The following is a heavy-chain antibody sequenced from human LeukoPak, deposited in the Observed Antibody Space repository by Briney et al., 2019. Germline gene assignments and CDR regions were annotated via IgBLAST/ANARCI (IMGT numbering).Heavy chain of an antibody. J-gene: IGHJ5*02. CDR3: AKAGEDYGSGANWFDP. Sequence: GGSLRLSCAASGFTFSSYWMSWVRQAPGKGLEWVANIKQDGSEKYYVDSVKGRFTISRDNTKNTLYLQMNSLRAEDTAVYYCAKAGEDYGSGANWFDPWGQGTLVTVSS. CDR2: IKQDGSEK. D-gene: IGHD3-10*01. V-gene: IGHV3-7*03. CDR1: GFTFSSYW.